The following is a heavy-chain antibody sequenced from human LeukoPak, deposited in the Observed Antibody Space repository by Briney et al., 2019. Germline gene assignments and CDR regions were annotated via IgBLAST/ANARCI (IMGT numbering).Heavy chain of an antibody. D-gene: IGHD3-3*01. J-gene: IGHJ6*02. CDR3: AKVPDPYDFWSGSYGMDV. CDR2: ISYDGSNK. CDR1: GFTFSSYG. V-gene: IGHV3-30*18. Sequence: TGGSLRLSCAASGFTFSSYGMHWVRQAPGKGLEWVAVISYDGSNKYYADSVKGRFTISRDNSKNTLYLQMNSLRAEDTAVYYCAKVPDPYDFWSGSYGMDVWGQGTTVTVSS.